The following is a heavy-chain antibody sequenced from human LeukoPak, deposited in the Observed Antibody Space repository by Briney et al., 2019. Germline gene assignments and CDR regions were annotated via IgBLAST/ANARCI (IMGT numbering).Heavy chain of an antibody. V-gene: IGHV3-23*01. CDR2: ISGRGTTK. J-gene: IGHJ4*01. Sequence: PGGSLRLSCTTSGFIFNNYAMTWVRQVPGKGLEWVASISGRGTTKYYGDSVKGRFTIPRDNVTKTMFLQMSSLRGEDSAIYFCARRFCNGARCWGGFDYWGPGTLVTVS. D-gene: IGHD3-3*01. CDR1: GFIFNNYA. CDR3: ARRFCNGARCWGGFDY.